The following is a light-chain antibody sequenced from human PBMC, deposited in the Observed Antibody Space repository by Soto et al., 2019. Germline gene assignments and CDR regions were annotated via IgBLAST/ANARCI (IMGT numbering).Light chain of an antibody. CDR3: QQYGRTSWT. Sequence: EIVLTQSPGTLSLSPGEGATLSCRASQSVSTNFFAWYQQKPGQAPRLLIYGASTRGTGIPDRFRRSGSGTDFTLTISRLEPEEFSVYYCQQYGRTSWTFGQGTKVEIK. J-gene: IGKJ1*01. V-gene: IGKV3-20*01. CDR1: QSVSTNF. CDR2: GAS.